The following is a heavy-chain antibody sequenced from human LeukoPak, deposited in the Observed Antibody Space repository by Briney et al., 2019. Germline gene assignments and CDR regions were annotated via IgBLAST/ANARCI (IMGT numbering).Heavy chain of an antibody. V-gene: IGHV3-30*04. D-gene: IGHD3-10*01. CDR1: GFTFSSYA. CDR2: ISYDGSNK. Sequence: PGRSLRLSCAASGFTFSSYAMHWVRQAPGKGLEWVAVISYDGSNKYYADSVKGRFTISRDNSKNTLYLQMNSLRAEDTAVYYCARVRGVIIFTQGPSDYWGQGTLVTVSS. CDR3: ARVRGVIIFTQGPSDY. J-gene: IGHJ4*02.